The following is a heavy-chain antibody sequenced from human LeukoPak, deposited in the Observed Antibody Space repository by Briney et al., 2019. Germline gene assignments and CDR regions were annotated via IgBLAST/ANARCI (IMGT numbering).Heavy chain of an antibody. CDR3: AKEALLYSGYDFYYYYYYMDV. J-gene: IGHJ6*03. CDR1: GFTFSSYA. Sequence: GGSLRLSCAASGFTFSSYAMSWVRQAPGKGLEWVSAISGSGGSTYYADSVKGRFTISRDNSKNTLYLQMNSLRAEDTAVYYCAKEALLYSGYDFYYYYYYMDVWGKGTTVTVSS. V-gene: IGHV3-23*01. D-gene: IGHD5-12*01. CDR2: ISGSGGST.